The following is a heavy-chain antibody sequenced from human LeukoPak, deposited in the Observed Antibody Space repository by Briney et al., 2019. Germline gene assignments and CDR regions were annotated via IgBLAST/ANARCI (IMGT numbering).Heavy chain of an antibody. J-gene: IGHJ4*02. D-gene: IGHD3-22*01. Sequence: GASVKVSCRVSGYTLTELSMHWVRQAPGKGLEWMGGFDPEDGETIYAQKFQGRVTMTEDTSTDTAYMELSSLRSEDTAVYYCATIRRRYPGYYDSSGYCDYFDYWGQGTLVTVSS. V-gene: IGHV1-24*01. CDR3: ATIRRRYPGYYDSSGYCDYFDY. CDR2: FDPEDGET. CDR1: GYTLTELS.